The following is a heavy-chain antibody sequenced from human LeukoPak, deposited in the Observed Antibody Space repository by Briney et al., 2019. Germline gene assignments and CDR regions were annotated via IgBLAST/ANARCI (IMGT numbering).Heavy chain of an antibody. CDR1: GFTFSSYA. J-gene: IGHJ3*02. D-gene: IGHD3-22*01. V-gene: IGHV3-23*01. CDR3: AKGRNYYDSSGYDI. Sequence: PGGSLRLSCAASGFTFSSYAMSWVRQAPGKGLEWVSAISGSGGSTYYADSVKGRFTIFRDNSKNTLYLQMNSLRAEDTAVYYCAKGRNYYDSSGYDIWGQGTMVTVSS. CDR2: ISGSGGST.